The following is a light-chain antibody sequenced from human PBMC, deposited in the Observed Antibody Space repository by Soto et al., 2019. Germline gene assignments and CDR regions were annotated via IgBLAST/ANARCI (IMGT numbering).Light chain of an antibody. CDR1: QSVSSSY. Sequence: EIVLTQSPGTLSLSPGERATLSCRASQSVSSSYLAWYQQKPGQAPRPLIYGASSRAIGIPDRFSGSGSGTDFTLTISRLAPEYVAVYYWQQYGSSPWTFGQGTKVEIK. J-gene: IGKJ1*01. CDR3: QQYGSSPWT. V-gene: IGKV3-20*01. CDR2: GAS.